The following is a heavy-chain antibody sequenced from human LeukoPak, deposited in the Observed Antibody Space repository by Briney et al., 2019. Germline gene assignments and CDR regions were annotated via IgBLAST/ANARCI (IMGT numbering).Heavy chain of an antibody. Sequence: QAGGSLRLSCAASGFTFSSYWMTWVRQAPGKGLEWVANIKQDASERYYVDSVKGRFTISRDNAKNSLYLQMTSLRAEDTAVYYCVTPTAGTWHFDYWGEGTLVTVSS. V-gene: IGHV3-7*01. J-gene: IGHJ4*02. CDR3: VTPTAGTWHFDY. CDR2: IKQDASER. CDR1: GFTFSSYW. D-gene: IGHD1-1*01.